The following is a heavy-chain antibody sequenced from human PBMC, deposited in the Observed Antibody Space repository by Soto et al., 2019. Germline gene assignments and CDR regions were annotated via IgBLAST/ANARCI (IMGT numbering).Heavy chain of an antibody. CDR1: GGTFSSYA. V-gene: IGHV1-69*01. Sequence: QVQLVQSGAEVKKPGSSVKVSCKASGGTFSSYAISWVRQAPGQGLEWMGGIIPIFGTANYAQKFQGRVTITADESTSTAYMELSSLRSEDTAVYYCARERRSAATYYYYYGMDVWGQGTTVTVSS. CDR3: ARERRSAATYYYYYGMDV. D-gene: IGHD6-25*01. J-gene: IGHJ6*02. CDR2: IIPIFGTA.